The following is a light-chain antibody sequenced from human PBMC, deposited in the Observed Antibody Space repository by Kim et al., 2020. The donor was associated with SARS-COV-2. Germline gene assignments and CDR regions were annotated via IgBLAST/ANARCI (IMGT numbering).Light chain of an antibody. V-gene: IGKV3-15*01. J-gene: IGKJ5*01. CDR2: GAS. Sequence: VSPGERATLSCRASQSVSSKLAWYQQKPGQAPRLLIYGASARATGIPARFSGSASGTEFTVTISSLQSEDFAVYYCQQYNNWPITFGQGTRLEIK. CDR1: QSVSSK. CDR3: QQYNNWPIT.